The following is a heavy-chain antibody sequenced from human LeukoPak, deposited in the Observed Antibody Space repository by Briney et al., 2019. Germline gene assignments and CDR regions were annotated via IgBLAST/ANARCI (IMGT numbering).Heavy chain of an antibody. CDR1: GYTFTSYG. V-gene: IGHV1-18*01. Sequence: ASVKVSCKASGYTFTSYGISWVRQAPGQGLEWMGWISAYNGNTNYAQKLQGRVTMTTDTSTSTAYMELRSLRSDDTAVYYCARGGAYDSSGYYYDAFDIWGQGTMVTVSS. J-gene: IGHJ3*02. CDR2: ISAYNGNT. D-gene: IGHD3-22*01. CDR3: ARGGAYDSSGYYYDAFDI.